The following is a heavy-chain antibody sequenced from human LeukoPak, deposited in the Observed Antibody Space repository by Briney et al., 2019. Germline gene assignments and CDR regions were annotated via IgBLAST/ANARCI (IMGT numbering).Heavy chain of an antibody. CDR1: GYTFTSYG. V-gene: IGHV1-18*01. J-gene: IGHJ4*02. CDR2: ISAYNGNT. CDR3: ATDLLRGGATNVDC. D-gene: IGHD1-26*01. Sequence: ASVKVSCKATGYTFTSYGISWVRQAPGQGLEWMGWISAYNGNTNYAQKLQGRVTMTTDTSTSTAYMELSSLRSEDTAVYYCATDLLRGGATNVDCWGQGILVTVSS.